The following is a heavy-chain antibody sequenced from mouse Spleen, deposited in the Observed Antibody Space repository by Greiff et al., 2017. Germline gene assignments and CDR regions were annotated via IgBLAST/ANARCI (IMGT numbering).Heavy chain of an antibody. CDR2: IDPSDSYT. CDR1: GYTFTSYW. J-gene: IGHJ2*01. V-gene: IGHV1-50*01. D-gene: IGHD1-1*01. CDR3: ARRGHYYDGSYLFDY. Sequence: QVQLQQPGAELVKPGASVKLSCKASGYTFTSYWMQWVKQRPGQGLEWIGEIDPSDSYTNYNQKFKGKATLTVDTSSSTAYMQLSSLTSEDSAVYYCARRGHYYDGSYLFDYWGQGTTLTVSS.